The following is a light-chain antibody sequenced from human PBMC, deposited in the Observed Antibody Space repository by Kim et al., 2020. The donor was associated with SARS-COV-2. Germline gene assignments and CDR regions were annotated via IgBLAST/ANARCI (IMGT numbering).Light chain of an antibody. V-gene: IGKV3-20*01. J-gene: IGKJ1*01. CDR3: QQYGSSPRT. CDR1: QSVNGNY. CDR2: GAS. Sequence: EIVLTQSPGTLSLSPGERATLSCRASQSVNGNYLVWYQQKPGQTPRLIIYGASNRATGIPDRFSGSGSGPDFTLTISRLEPEDFAVYFCQQYGSSPRTFGQGTKVDIK.